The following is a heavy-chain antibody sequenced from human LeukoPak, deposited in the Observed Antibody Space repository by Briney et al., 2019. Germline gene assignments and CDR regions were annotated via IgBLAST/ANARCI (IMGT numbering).Heavy chain of an antibody. J-gene: IGHJ3*02. V-gene: IGHV3-30*03. CDR3: ARDYFCSSTSCSATGAFDI. D-gene: IGHD2-2*01. Sequence: GGSLRLSCAASGCTFSIYGMHWVRQAPGKGLKWVAVISYDGSNEYYADSVKGRFTISRDNSKNTLYLQMNSLRPEDAAVYYCARDYFCSSTSCSATGAFDIWGQGTMVTVSS. CDR2: ISYDGSNE. CDR1: GCTFSIYG.